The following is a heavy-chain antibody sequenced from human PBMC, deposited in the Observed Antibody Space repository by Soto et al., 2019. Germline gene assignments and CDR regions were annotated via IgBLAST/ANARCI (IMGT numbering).Heavy chain of an antibody. CDR2: ISYDGSNT. CDR1: GFTFSSYG. Sequence: QVQLVESGGGVVQPGRSLRLSCVASGFTFSSYGMHWVRQAPGKGLEWVAIISYDGSNTYYADSVKGRFTISRDNSKNTLYLQMNSLRAEDTSVYYCAKEGGLSGSYDISSSYYFDYWGQGTLVTVSS. D-gene: IGHD1-26*01. J-gene: IGHJ4*02. CDR3: AKEGGLSGSYDISSSYYFDY. V-gene: IGHV3-30*18.